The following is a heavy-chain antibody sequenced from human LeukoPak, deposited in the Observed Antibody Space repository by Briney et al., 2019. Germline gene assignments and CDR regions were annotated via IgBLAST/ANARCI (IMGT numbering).Heavy chain of an antibody. CDR2: IYISGST. CDR3: ARVATYYYNYMDV. J-gene: IGHJ6*03. V-gene: IGHV4-61*02. Sequence: SETLSLTCTVSGDSISSGSYYWSWIRQPAGKGLEWIGRIYISGSTNYNPSLKSRVTISVDTSKNQFSLKLSSVTAADTAMYYCARVATYYYNYMDVWGKGTTVTISS. CDR1: GDSISSGSYY.